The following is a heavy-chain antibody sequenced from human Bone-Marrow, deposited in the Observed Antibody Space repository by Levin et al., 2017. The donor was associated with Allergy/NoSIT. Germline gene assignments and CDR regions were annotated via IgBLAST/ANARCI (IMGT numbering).Heavy chain of an antibody. CDR3: ARRPTSGYYGREFDY. J-gene: IGHJ4*02. D-gene: IGHD5-12*01. CDR2: IFPGDSDT. Sequence: PGGSLRLSCEASGYTFTTYWIGWVRQMPGKGLEWMGIIFPGDSDTKYSPSFQGQVTISADNSITTAYLQGSSLKDSDTAMYYCARRPTSGYYGREFDYWGQGTLVSVSS. V-gene: IGHV5-51*01. CDR1: GYTFTTYW.